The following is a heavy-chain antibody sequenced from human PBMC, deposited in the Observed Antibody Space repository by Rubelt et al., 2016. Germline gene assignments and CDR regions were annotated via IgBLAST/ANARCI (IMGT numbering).Heavy chain of an antibody. D-gene: IGHD5/OR15-5a*01. CDR2: ITTHNDDT. CDR3: ARDYLRYFDF. V-gene: IGHV1-18*04. Sequence: QVQLVQSGAAVKKPGASVKVSCKASGYTFISYYIHWVRQAPGQGLEWVGWITTHNDDTKYAEKFQGRVTMTTDTSTSTADLELRSLRSDDTAVYYCARDYLRYFDFWGQGTLVTVSS. J-gene: IGHJ4*02. CDR1: GYTFISYY.